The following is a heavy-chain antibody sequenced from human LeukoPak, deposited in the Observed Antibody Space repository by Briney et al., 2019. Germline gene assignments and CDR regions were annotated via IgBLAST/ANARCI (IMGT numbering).Heavy chain of an antibody. J-gene: IGHJ4*02. Sequence: GGSLRLSCAAAGFTFSNYDMHWVRQPSGRGLEWVSAIDAAGDTNYPDSVKGRFTISRDNSENTLYLQMNSLRAEDTAVYYCARGRGGSYGGNSGHFDYWGQGTLVTVSS. D-gene: IGHD4-23*01. CDR3: ARGRGGSYGGNSGHFDY. V-gene: IGHV3-13*01. CDR2: IDAAGDT. CDR1: GFTFSNYD.